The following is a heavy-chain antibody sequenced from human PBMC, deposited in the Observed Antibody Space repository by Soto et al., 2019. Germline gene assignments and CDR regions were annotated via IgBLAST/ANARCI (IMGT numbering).Heavy chain of an antibody. V-gene: IGHV3-23*01. CDR3: AKDRRIYTYYDILTGSDYYGMDV. CDR1: GFTFSSYA. D-gene: IGHD3-9*01. J-gene: IGHJ6*02. Sequence: PGGSLRLSCAASGFTFSSYAMSWVRQAPGKGLEWVSAISGSGGSTYYADSVKGRFTISRDNSKNTLYLQMNSLRAEDTAVYYCAKDRRIYTYYDILTGSDYYGMDVWGQGTTVTVSS. CDR2: ISGSGGST.